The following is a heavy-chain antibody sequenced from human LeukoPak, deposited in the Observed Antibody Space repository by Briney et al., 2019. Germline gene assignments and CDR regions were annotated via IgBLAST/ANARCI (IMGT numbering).Heavy chain of an antibody. CDR2: LPYDGNNE. V-gene: IGHV3-30*18. CDR3: AKDGLYCTGGSCYNLLNS. Sequence: GGTLRLSCAASGFFFSNSGMHWVRQAPGKRLEWVAILPYDGNNEYYADSVKGRFTASRDNSENTLYLQMNSLRSEDTAVYYCAKDGLYCTGGSCYNLLNSWGQGTLVIVSS. J-gene: IGHJ4*02. CDR1: GFFFSNSG. D-gene: IGHD2-15*01.